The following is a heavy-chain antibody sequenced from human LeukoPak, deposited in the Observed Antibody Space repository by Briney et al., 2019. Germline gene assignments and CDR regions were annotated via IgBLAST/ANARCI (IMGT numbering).Heavy chain of an antibody. CDR3: ARGKWVAAAGMLDY. D-gene: IGHD6-13*01. Sequence: SETLSLTCTVSGGSISSSSYYWGWIRQPPGKGLEWIGSIYYSGSTYYNPSLKSRVTISVDTSKNQFSLKLSSVTAADTAVYYCARGKWVAAAGMLDYWGQGTLVTVSS. V-gene: IGHV4-39*07. J-gene: IGHJ4*02. CDR1: GGSISSSSYY. CDR2: IYYSGST.